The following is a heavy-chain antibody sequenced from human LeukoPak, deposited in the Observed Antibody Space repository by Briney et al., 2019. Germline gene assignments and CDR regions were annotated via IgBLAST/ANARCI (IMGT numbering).Heavy chain of an antibody. CDR2: IYYSGST. Sequence: PSETLSLTCTVSGGSISSSSYYWGWIRQPPGKGLEWIGSIYYSGSTYYNPSLKSRVTISVDTSKNQFSLKLSSVTAADTAVYYCARGLGYGGSWGQGTLVTVSS. CDR3: ARGLGYGGS. V-gene: IGHV4-39*07. D-gene: IGHD4-23*01. J-gene: IGHJ4*02. CDR1: GGSISSSSYY.